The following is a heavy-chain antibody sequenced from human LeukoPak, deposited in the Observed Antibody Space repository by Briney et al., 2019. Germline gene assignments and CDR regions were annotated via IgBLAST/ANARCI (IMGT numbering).Heavy chain of an antibody. CDR3: ARAETSGWFYFDY. J-gene: IGHJ4*02. D-gene: IGHD6-19*01. V-gene: IGHV1-18*01. CDR1: GYSFGSYG. CDR2: VSAYNSDT. Sequence: ASVKVSFKASGYSFGSYGISWMRQAPGQGLEWLGWVSAYNSDTNYAQKLQGRVTMTTDTSTSTAYMELRSLRSDDTAVYYCARAETSGWFYFDYWGQGTLVTVSS.